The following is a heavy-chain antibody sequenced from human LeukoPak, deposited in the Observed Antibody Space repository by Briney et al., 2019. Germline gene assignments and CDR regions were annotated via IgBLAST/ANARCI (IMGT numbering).Heavy chain of an antibody. CDR2: IYTSGST. Sequence: SQTLSLTCTVSGGSISSGSYYWSWIRQPAGKGLEWIGRIYTSGSTNYNPSLKSRVTISVDTSKNQFSLKLSSVTAADTGVYHCAREGYSSSWRWYYFDYWGQGTLVTVSS. J-gene: IGHJ4*02. CDR3: AREGYSSSWRWYYFDY. V-gene: IGHV4-61*02. D-gene: IGHD6-13*01. CDR1: GGSISSGSYY.